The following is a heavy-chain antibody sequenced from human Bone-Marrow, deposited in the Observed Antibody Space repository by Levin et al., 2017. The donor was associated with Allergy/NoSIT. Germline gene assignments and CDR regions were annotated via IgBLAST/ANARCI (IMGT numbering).Heavy chain of an antibody. CDR1: GYNFTNYW. CDR3: ARGPPHVAVVSPGIWRRRSYYMDV. CDR2: MNPGDSDK. V-gene: IGHV5-51*01. Sequence: GESLKISCKGSGYNFTNYWIGWVRQMPGKGLEWMGIMNPGDSDKRYSPSFQGQVTISADKSISTAYLQWSSLQASDTAIYYCARGPPHVAVVSPGIWRRRSYYMDVWGKGTMVTVSS. J-gene: IGHJ6*03. D-gene: IGHD2-15*01.